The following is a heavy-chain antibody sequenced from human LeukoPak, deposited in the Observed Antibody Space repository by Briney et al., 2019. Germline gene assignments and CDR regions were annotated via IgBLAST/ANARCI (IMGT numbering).Heavy chain of an antibody. CDR3: AISGYDDY. V-gene: IGHV1-18*04. CDR1: GYTFTGYY. CDR2: ISAYNGNT. J-gene: IGHJ4*02. Sequence: ASVKVSCKASGYTFTGYYMHWVRQAPGQGLEWMGWISAYNGNTNYAQKLQGRVTMTTDTSTSTAYMELRSLRSDDTAVYYCAISGYDDYWGQGTLVTVSS. D-gene: IGHD5-12*01.